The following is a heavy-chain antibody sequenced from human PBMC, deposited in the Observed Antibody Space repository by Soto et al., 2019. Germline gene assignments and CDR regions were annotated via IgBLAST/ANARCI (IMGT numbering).Heavy chain of an antibody. Sequence: ASAEVSCTASGYTFNSYGISWVRQAPGQGLEWMGWISAYNGNTNYAQKLQGRVTMTTDTSTSTAYMELRSLRSDDTAVYYCARSPWDAFDIWGQGTMVTVSS. CDR1: GYTFNSYG. CDR2: ISAYNGNT. V-gene: IGHV1-18*01. CDR3: ARSPWDAFDI. J-gene: IGHJ3*02.